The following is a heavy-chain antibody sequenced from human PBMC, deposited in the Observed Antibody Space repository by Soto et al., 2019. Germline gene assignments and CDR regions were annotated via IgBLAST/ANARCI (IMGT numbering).Heavy chain of an antibody. CDR1: GGSVSSGSYY. D-gene: IGHD5-12*01. CDR2: IYYSGST. Sequence: SETLSLTCTVCGGSVSSGSYYWSWIRQPPGKGLEWIGYIYYSGSTNYNPSLKSRVTISVDTSKNQFSLKLSSVTAADTAVYYCARVEMATIFGYWGQGTLVTVSS. CDR3: ARVEMATIFGY. V-gene: IGHV4-61*01. J-gene: IGHJ4*02.